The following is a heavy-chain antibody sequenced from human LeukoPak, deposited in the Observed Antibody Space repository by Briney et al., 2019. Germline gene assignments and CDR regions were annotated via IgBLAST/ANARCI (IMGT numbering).Heavy chain of an antibody. CDR2: IYHSGST. CDR1: GYSITSGYY. Sequence: SETLSLTCTVSGYSITSGYYWGWIRQPPGKGLEWIGSIYHSGSTHYNPSLNSRVTMSVDTSKNQFSLKLSSVTAADTAVYYCARDGKNIVVVVAASNWFDPWGQGTLVTVSS. J-gene: IGHJ5*02. V-gene: IGHV4-38-2*02. D-gene: IGHD2-15*01. CDR3: ARDGKNIVVVVAASNWFDP.